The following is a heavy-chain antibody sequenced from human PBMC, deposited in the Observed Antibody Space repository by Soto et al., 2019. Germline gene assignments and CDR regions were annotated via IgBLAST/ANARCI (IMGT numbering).Heavy chain of an antibody. V-gene: IGHV3-21*01. Sequence: GGSLRLSCAASGFTFSSYSMNWVRQAPGKGLEWVSSISSSSSYIYYTDSVKGRFTISRDNAKNSLYLQMNSLRAEDTAVYYCAREWYLGYSSSWYYYYYGMDVWGQGTTVTVSS. D-gene: IGHD6-13*01. CDR1: GFTFSSYS. J-gene: IGHJ6*02. CDR2: ISSSSSYI. CDR3: AREWYLGYSSSWYYYYYGMDV.